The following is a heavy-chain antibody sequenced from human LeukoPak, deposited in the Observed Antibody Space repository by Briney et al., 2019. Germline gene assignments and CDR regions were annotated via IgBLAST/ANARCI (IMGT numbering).Heavy chain of an antibody. Sequence: GASVKVSCKASGYTFTGYYMHWVRQAPGQGLEWMGWIHPNSGGTNYAQKFQGRVTMTRDTSISTAYMELSRLRSDDTAVYYCARDRYYYGSGSYHPFDYWGQGTLVTVSS. J-gene: IGHJ4*02. CDR2: IHPNSGGT. D-gene: IGHD3-10*01. CDR1: GYTFTGYY. V-gene: IGHV1-2*02. CDR3: ARDRYYYGSGSYHPFDY.